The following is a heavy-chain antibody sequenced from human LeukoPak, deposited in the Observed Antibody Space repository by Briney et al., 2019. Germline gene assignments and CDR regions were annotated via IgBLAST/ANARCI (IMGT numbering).Heavy chain of an antibody. J-gene: IGHJ4*02. CDR1: GGSFSGYY. CDR3: ARDPFIAAAELDYFDY. Sequence: SSETLSLTCAVYGGSFSGYYWSWIRQPPGKGLEWIGEINHSGSTNYNPSLKSRVTISVDTSKNQFSLKLSSVTAADTAVYYCARDPFIAAAELDYFDYWGQGILVTVSS. CDR2: INHSGST. D-gene: IGHD6-13*01. V-gene: IGHV4-34*01.